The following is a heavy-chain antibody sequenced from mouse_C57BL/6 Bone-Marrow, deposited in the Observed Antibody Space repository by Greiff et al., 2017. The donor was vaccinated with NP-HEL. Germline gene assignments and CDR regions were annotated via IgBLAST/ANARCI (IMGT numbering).Heavy chain of an antibody. D-gene: IGHD2-2*01. J-gene: IGHJ1*03. CDR1: GFNIKNTY. Sequence: EVQLQQSVAELVRPGASVKLSCTASGFNIKNTYMHWVKQRPEQGLEWIGRIDPANGNTKYVPKFQGKATITADTSSNTAYLQLSSLTSEDTAIYYCARGGGLWLRRGYWYFDVWGTGTTVTVSS. V-gene: IGHV14-3*01. CDR3: ARGGGLWLRRGYWYFDV. CDR2: IDPANGNT.